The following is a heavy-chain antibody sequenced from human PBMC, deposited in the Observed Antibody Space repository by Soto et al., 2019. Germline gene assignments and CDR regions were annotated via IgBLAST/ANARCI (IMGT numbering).Heavy chain of an antibody. CDR2: IGASGAGT. CDR3: ALRKTGSFFDY. CDR1: GFTFSTYA. J-gene: IGHJ4*02. Sequence: GGSLRLSCAASGFTFSTYAMSWVRQAPGKGLDWVSAIGASGAGTYYAGSVKGRFTISRDNSKNTLHLQMNNLRAEDTAIYYCALRKTGSFFDYWGQGTLVTVSS. V-gene: IGHV3-23*01. D-gene: IGHD1-26*01.